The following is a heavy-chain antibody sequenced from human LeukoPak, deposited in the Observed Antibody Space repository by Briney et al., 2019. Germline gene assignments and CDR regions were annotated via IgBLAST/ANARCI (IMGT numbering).Heavy chain of an antibody. CDR2: ISSSSSTI. CDR1: GFTFSSYS. CDR3: ANERSAYYYYYGMDV. Sequence: GGSLRLSCAASGFTFSSYSMNWVRQAPGKGLEWVSYISSSSSTIYYADSVKGRFTISRDNSKNTLYLQMNSLRAEDTAVYYCANERSAYYYYYGMDVWGQGTTVTVSS. J-gene: IGHJ6*02. D-gene: IGHD1-26*01. V-gene: IGHV3-48*01.